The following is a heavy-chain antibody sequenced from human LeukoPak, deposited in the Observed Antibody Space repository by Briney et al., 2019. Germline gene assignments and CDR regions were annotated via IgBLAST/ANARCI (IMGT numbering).Heavy chain of an antibody. J-gene: IGHJ4*02. CDR1: GFTFSDYA. CDR2: ISGSGGGT. V-gene: IGHV3-23*01. D-gene: IGHD3-10*01. CDR3: AKDVGVIIVDY. Sequence: PGGSLRLSCTASGFTFSDYAMTWVRQAPEKGLEWVSTISGSGGGTHYADSVKGRFTISRDNSKNTLYLQMNSLRAEDTAIYYCAKDVGVIIVDYWGQGTLVTVSS.